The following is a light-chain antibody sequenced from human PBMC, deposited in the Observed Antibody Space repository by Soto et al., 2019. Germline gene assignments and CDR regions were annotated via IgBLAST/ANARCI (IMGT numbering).Light chain of an antibody. Sequence: EIVLTQSPATLSVSPGERATLSCRASQSVSSYLAWYQQKPGQAPRLLIYDASKRATGIPAGFSGSGSGTDFTLTISSLEPEDFAVYYCQQRSNWPPTFGQGTRLEIK. J-gene: IGKJ5*01. CDR2: DAS. CDR1: QSVSSY. CDR3: QQRSNWPPT. V-gene: IGKV3-11*01.